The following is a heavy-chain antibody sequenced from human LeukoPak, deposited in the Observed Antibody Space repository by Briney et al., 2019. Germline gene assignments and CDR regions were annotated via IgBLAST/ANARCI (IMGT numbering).Heavy chain of an antibody. D-gene: IGHD5-12*01. CDR1: GFTFSSYA. Sequence: PGGSLRLSCAASGFTFSSYAMSWVRQAPGKGPEWVSSINGSGGRTYYADSVKGRFTISRDNSKNTLYLQMNSLRAEDTAVYYCARGPSGYHNTGGQGTLVTVSS. J-gene: IGHJ4*02. CDR3: ARGPSGYHNT. V-gene: IGHV3-23*01. CDR2: INGSGGRT.